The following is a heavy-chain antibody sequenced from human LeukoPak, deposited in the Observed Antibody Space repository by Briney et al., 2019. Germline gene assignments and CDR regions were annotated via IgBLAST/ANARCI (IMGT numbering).Heavy chain of an antibody. CDR3: ASLWFGELDAFDI. Sequence: GGSLRLSCAASGFTFSSYAMHWVRQAPGKGLEYVSAISSNGGSTYYANSVKGRFTISRDNSKNTLYLQMGSLRAEDMAVYYCASLWFGELDAFDIWGQGTMVTVSS. J-gene: IGHJ3*02. V-gene: IGHV3-64*01. D-gene: IGHD3-10*01. CDR2: ISSNGGST. CDR1: GFTFSSYA.